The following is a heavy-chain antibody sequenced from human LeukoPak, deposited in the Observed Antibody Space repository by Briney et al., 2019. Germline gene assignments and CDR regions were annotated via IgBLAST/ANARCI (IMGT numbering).Heavy chain of an antibody. V-gene: IGHV4-39*01. CDR3: ALVLSLPHYYYYYMDV. D-gene: IGHD3-10*01. CDR2: IYYSGST. Sequence: SETLSLTCTVSGGSISSSSYYWGWIRQPPGKGLEWIGSIYYSGSTYYTPSLKSRVTISVDTSKNQFSLKLSSVTAADTAVYYCALVLSLPHYYYYYMDVWGEGTTVTVSS. CDR1: GGSISSSSYY. J-gene: IGHJ6*03.